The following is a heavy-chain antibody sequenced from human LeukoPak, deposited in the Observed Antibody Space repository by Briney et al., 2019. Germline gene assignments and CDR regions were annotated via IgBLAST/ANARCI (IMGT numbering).Heavy chain of an antibody. CDR1: GYTFSNYG. Sequence: GASVKVCCKASGYTFSNYGIRWVRQAPGQGLEWMGWISAYNGNTNYAQKFQGRVTMTTDTSTSTAYMELRSLRFDDTAVYYCARDDYGDYQRYWGQGTLVTVSS. V-gene: IGHV1-18*01. CDR3: ARDDYGDYQRY. J-gene: IGHJ4*02. CDR2: ISAYNGNT. D-gene: IGHD4-17*01.